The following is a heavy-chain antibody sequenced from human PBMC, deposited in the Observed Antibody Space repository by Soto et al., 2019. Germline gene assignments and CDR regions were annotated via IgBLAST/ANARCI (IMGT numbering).Heavy chain of an antibody. V-gene: IGHV4-30-2*01. Sequence: PSETLSLTCTVSGGSISSGGYYWSWIRQHPGKGLEWIGYIYHSGSTYYNPSLKSRVTISVDRSKNQFSLKLSSVTAADTAVYYCARGPSGWFFDYWGQGTLVTVSS. CDR3: ARGPSGWFFDY. J-gene: IGHJ4*02. CDR1: GGSISSGGYY. D-gene: IGHD3-10*01. CDR2: IYHSGST.